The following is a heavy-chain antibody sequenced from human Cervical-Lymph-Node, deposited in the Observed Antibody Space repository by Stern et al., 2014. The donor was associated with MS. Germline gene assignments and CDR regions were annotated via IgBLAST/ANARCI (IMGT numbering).Heavy chain of an antibody. J-gene: IGHJ5*02. CDR3: ERGTTTVTTSWFDP. Sequence: VPLLESGAEVKKPGASVKVSCKASGYTFTSYDINWVRQATGQGLEWMGWMNPNSGNTGYAQKFQGRVTMTRNTSISTAYMELSSLRSEDTAVYYCERGTTTVTTSWFDPWGQGTLVTVSS. CDR1: GYTFTSYD. D-gene: IGHD4-17*01. V-gene: IGHV1-8*01. CDR2: MNPNSGNT.